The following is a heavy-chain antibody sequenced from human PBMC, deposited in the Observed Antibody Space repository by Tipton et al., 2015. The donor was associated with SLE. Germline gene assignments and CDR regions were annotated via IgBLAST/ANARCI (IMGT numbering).Heavy chain of an antibody. J-gene: IGHJ4*02. CDR1: GFTLNDYY. CDR3: AGRHIFGILDY. Sequence: SLRLSCAASGFTLNDYYMSWIRQAPGKGLEWISYISTSGSTIYHADSVKGRFTISRDNAKNSLYLQMNSLRAEDTAVYYCAGRHIFGILDYWGQGILVTVSS. D-gene: IGHD3-3*02. V-gene: IGHV3-11*01. CDR2: ISTSGSTI.